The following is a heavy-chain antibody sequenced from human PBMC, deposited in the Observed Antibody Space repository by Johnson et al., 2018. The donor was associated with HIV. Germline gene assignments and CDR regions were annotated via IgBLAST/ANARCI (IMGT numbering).Heavy chain of an antibody. V-gene: IGHV3-30*02. CDR3: TRQLLRRRVVFGAFDI. CDR1: GFTFSSYG. D-gene: IGHD3-3*01. CDR2: IRYDGSNQ. Sequence: QVQLVESGGGVVQPGGSLRLSCAAFGFTFSSYGMHWVRQVPGKGLEWVAFIRYDGSNQHSADSVKGRITNSRDNSKSTLYLQMNSLKSEDTAVYYCTRQLLRRRVVFGAFDIWGQGTMVTVSS. J-gene: IGHJ3*02.